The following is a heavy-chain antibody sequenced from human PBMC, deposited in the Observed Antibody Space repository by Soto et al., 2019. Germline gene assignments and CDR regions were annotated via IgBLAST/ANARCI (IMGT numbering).Heavy chain of an antibody. J-gene: IGHJ3*01. CDR3: AKVRLTDYLRYAPHL. D-gene: IGHD2-8*01. CDR2: ISPNGDST. Sequence: EVQLLESGGGLVQPGGSLRLACAASGFTFNNYAMNWVRQAPGRGLEWVSIISPNGDSTYYADSVKGRFTISRDNSQNTVFLQMNSLIGEDTAIYFCAKVRLTDYLRYAPHLWGQGTLVTVSS. CDR1: GFTFNNYA. V-gene: IGHV3-23*01.